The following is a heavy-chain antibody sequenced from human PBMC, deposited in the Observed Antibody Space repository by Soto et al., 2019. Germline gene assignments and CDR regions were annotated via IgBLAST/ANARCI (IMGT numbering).Heavy chain of an antibody. CDR3: ARDDGSGSLYGMDV. Sequence: QVQLQESGPGLVKPSQTLSLTCTVSGGSISSGGYYWSWIRQHPGKGLEWIGYIYYSGSTYYNPSLKSRVTISVDTSKNQCSLKLSSVTAADTAVYYCARDDGSGSLYGMDVWGQGTTVTVSS. V-gene: IGHV4-31*03. CDR1: GGSISSGGYY. CDR2: IYYSGST. J-gene: IGHJ6*02. D-gene: IGHD3-10*01.